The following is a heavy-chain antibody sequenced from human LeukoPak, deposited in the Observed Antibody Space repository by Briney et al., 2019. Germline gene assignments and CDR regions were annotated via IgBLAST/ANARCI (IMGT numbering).Heavy chain of an antibody. J-gene: IGHJ4*02. Sequence: GGSLRLSCAASGFTFSSYAMHWVRQAPGKGLEWVAVISYDGSNKYYADSVKGRFTISRDNSKNTLYLQMNSLRAEDTAVYYCAREGSGSYYEGGFGYWGQGTLVTVSS. V-gene: IGHV3-30-3*01. CDR2: ISYDGSNK. D-gene: IGHD1-26*01. CDR3: AREGSGSYYEGGFGY. CDR1: GFTFSSYA.